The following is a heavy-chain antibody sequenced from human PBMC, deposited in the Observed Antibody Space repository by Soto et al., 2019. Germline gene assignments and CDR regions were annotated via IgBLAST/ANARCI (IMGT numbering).Heavy chain of an antibody. D-gene: IGHD3-10*01. J-gene: IGHJ4*02. Sequence: PSETLSLTCTVSGGSISSYYWSWIRQPPGKGLEWIGYIYYSGSTNYNPSLKSRVTISVDTSKNQFSLKLSSVTAADTAVYYCARQPYYYGSGSYYKFDYWGQGTLVTVSS. CDR2: IYYSGST. V-gene: IGHV4-59*08. CDR3: ARQPYYYGSGSYYKFDY. CDR1: GGSISSYY.